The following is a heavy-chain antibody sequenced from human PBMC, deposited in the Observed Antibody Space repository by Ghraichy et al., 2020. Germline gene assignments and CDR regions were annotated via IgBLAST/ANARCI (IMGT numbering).Heavy chain of an antibody. Sequence: LSLTCTVSGVSISTNYWSWIREPPGKGLEWIGYIYDSGSTNYNPSLKSRVTISVDTSKNQVSLKLSSVTAADTAVYYCARDRPGDGGSDYWGQGTLVTVSS. CDR1: GVSISTNY. J-gene: IGHJ4*02. V-gene: IGHV4-59*01. CDR3: ARDRPGDGGSDY. D-gene: IGHD7-27*01. CDR2: IYDSGST.